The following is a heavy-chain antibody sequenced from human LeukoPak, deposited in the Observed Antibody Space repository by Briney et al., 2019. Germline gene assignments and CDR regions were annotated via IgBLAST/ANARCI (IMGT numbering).Heavy chain of an antibody. J-gene: IGHJ4*02. V-gene: IGHV4-39*01. D-gene: IGHD5-12*01. CDR2: IYCSGST. CDR1: GDSISSSSYY. CDR3: ARRRSGYGQIDY. Sequence: SETLPLTCTVSGDSISSSSYYWGWIRQPPGKGLEWIGSIYCSGSTYYKPSLKSRVTISVDTSKNQFSLKLSSVTATDTAVYYCARRRSGYGQIDYWGQGTLVTVSS.